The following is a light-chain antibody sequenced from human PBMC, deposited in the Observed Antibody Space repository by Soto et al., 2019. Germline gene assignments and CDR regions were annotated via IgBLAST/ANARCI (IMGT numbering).Light chain of an antibody. CDR2: AAS. J-gene: IGKJ1*01. CDR3: QQSYSTPPT. CDR1: QSISSY. Sequence: DIQMTQSPSSLSASLGDRFTITCRASQSISSYLNWYQQKPGKAPKLLIYAASSLQSGVPSRFSGSGSGTDFTPTISSLQPEDFATYYCQQSYSTPPTFGQGTKVDIK. V-gene: IGKV1-39*01.